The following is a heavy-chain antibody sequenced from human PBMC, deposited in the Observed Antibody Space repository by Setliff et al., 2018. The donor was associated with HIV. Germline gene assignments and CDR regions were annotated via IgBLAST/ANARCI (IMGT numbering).Heavy chain of an antibody. CDR1: GFTFDDYT. CDR2: INWDGGSI. V-gene: IGHV3-43*01. CDR3: SRWGGRQVGAPDY. D-gene: IGHD1-26*01. J-gene: IGHJ4*02. Sequence: GSLRLSCAASGFTFDDYTMHWVRQAPGKGLEWVSLINWDGGSIFYADSVRGRFTISRDDSKSVAYLQMNSLQTEDTAVYYCSRWGGRQVGAPDYWGQGTLVTVSS.